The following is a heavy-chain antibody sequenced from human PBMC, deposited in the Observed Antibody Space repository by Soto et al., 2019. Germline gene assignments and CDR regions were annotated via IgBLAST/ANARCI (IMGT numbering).Heavy chain of an antibody. V-gene: IGHV3-23*01. J-gene: IGHJ4*02. CDR1: GFTFSSYA. CDR2: ISGSGGST. Sequence: EVQLLESGGGLVQPGGSLRLSCAASGFTFSSYAMSWVRQAPGKGLEWVAAISGSGGSTYYADSVKGRFTISRDNSKNTPYLQTSSLRAEDTAVDYCASSPYSSGWGYWGQGTLVTVSS. CDR3: ASSPYSSGWGY. D-gene: IGHD6-19*01.